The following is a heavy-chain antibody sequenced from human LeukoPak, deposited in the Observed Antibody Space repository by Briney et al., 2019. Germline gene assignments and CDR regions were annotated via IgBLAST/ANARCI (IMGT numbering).Heavy chain of an antibody. CDR1: GYSFTSYW. Sequence: GESLKISCKGSGYSFTSYWIGWVRQMPGKGLEWMGIIYPGDSDTRYSPSFQGQVTISADKSISTAYLQWSSLKAPDTAMYYCARGSYGYYYYYYYMDVWGKGTTVTVSS. J-gene: IGHJ6*03. CDR3: ARGSYGYYYYYYYMDV. CDR2: IYPGDSDT. V-gene: IGHV5-51*01. D-gene: IGHD5-18*01.